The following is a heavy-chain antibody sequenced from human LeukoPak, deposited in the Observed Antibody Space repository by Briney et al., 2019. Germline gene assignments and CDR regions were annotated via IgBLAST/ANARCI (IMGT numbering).Heavy chain of an antibody. CDR2: INHSGST. CDR3: AGQRSGSYYN. V-gene: IGHV4-34*08. D-gene: IGHD1-26*01. J-gene: IGHJ4*02. Sequence: GSLRLSCAASGFTFSSYAMSWVRQPPGKGLEWIGEINHSGSTNYNPSLKSRVTISVDTSKNQFSLKLSSVTAADTAVYYCAGQRSGSYYNWGQGTLVTVSS. CDR1: GFTFSSYA.